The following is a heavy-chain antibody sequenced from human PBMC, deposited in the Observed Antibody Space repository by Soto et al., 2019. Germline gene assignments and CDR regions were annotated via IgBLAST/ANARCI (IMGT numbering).Heavy chain of an antibody. J-gene: IGHJ4*02. V-gene: IGHV4-34*01. CDR3: ARGKAPWYSSGPYFDY. Sequence: SETLSLTCAVYGGSFSGYYWSWIRQPPGKGLEWIGEINHSGSTNYNPSLKSRVTISVDTSKNQFSLKLSSVTAADTAVYYCARGKAPWYSSGPYFDYWGQGTLVTVSS. D-gene: IGHD6-19*01. CDR1: GGSFSGYY. CDR2: INHSGST.